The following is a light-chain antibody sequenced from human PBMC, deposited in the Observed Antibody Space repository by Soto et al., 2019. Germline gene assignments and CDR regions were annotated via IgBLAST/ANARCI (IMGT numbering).Light chain of an antibody. V-gene: IGLV2-11*01. CDR2: DVA. CDR3: CSYAGTYTLGV. Sequence: QSVLTQPRSVSGSPGQSVTISCTGTISDVGAYNYVSWYQQHPHKAPKLVIYDVAKRPSGVPDRFSGSKSGNTASLTISGLQAEDEADYYCCSYAGTYTLGVFGTGTKVTVL. J-gene: IGLJ1*01. CDR1: ISDVGAYNY.